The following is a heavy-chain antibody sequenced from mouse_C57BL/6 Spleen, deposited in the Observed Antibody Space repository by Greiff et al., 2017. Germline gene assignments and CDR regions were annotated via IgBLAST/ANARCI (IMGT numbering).Heavy chain of an antibody. CDR1: GYTFTSYW. CDR3: AREGRFYAMDY. J-gene: IGHJ4*01. Sequence: QVQLKQPGAELVRPGSSVKLSCKASGYTFTSYWMDWVKQRPGQGLEWIGNIYPSDSETHYNQKFKDKATLTVDKSSSTAYMQLSSLTSEDSAVYYCAREGRFYAMDYWGQGTSVTVSS. V-gene: IGHV1-61*01. CDR2: IYPSDSET.